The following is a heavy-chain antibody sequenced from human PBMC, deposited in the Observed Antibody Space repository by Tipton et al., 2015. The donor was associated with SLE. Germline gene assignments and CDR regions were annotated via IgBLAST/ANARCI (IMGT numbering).Heavy chain of an antibody. CDR2: INHSGST. V-gene: IGHV4-34*01. CDR1: GGSFSGYY. CDR3: ARHEGYCSSTSCYAGWFDP. J-gene: IGHJ5*02. D-gene: IGHD2-2*01. Sequence: TLSLTCAVYGGSFSGYYWSWIRQPPGKGLEWIGEINHSGSTNYNPSLKSRVTISVETSKNQFSLKLSSVTAADTAVYYCARHEGYCSSTSCYAGWFDPWGQGTLVTVSS.